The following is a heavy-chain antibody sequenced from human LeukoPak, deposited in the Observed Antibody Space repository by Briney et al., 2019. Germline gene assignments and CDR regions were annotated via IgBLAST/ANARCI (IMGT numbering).Heavy chain of an antibody. V-gene: IGHV3-64*01. CDR1: GFTVSSNY. D-gene: IGHD5-18*01. Sequence: PGGSLRLSCAASGFTVSSNYMSWVRQAPGKGLEYVSAISSNGGSTYYANSVKGRFTISRDNSKNTLYLQMNSLRAEDTAVYYCAREGSVDTALIWGQGTMVTVSS. CDR2: ISSNGGST. J-gene: IGHJ3*02. CDR3: AREGSVDTALI.